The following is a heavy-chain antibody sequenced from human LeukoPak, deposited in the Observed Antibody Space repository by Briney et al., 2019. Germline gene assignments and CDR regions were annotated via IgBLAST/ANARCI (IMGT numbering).Heavy chain of an antibody. CDR1: GYTFTSYG. V-gene: IGHV1-18*01. J-gene: IGHJ6*03. Sequence: ASVKVSCKASGYTFTSYGISWVRQAPGQGLEWMGWISAYNGNTNYAQKLQGRVTMTTDTSTSTAYMELRSLRSDDTAVYYCARVKLAAAGTWQNYYYYMDVWGKGTTVTISS. CDR3: ARVKLAAAGTWQNYYYYMDV. D-gene: IGHD6-13*01. CDR2: ISAYNGNT.